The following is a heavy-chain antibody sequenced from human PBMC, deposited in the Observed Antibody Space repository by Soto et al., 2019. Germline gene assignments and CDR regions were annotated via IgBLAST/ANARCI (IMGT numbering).Heavy chain of an antibody. CDR3: AHRISSWPGVRD. Sequence: QITLRESGPTLVKPTQTLTLTCTFSGFSLSTTGLGVGWVRHPPGKALEWLAHIYWDDGERYSPSLNNRRTITKYTSKNQVVHTMTNMDPFDTATYYCAHRISSWPGVRDWGPGTRVTVSS. J-gene: IGHJ4*02. V-gene: IGHV2-5*02. D-gene: IGHD6-13*01. CDR1: GFSLSTTGLG. CDR2: IYWDDGE.